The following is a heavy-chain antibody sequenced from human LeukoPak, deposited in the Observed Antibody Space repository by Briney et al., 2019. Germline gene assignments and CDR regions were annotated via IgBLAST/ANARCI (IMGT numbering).Heavy chain of an antibody. Sequence: GSSVKVSCKASGGTFSRYTISWVRQAPGQGLEWMGRIIPILGIANYAQKFQGRVTITADKSTSTAYMELSSLRSEDTAVYYCARERKTYYYDSSGYPLGFDPWGQGTLVTVSS. V-gene: IGHV1-69*04. CDR2: IIPILGIA. J-gene: IGHJ5*02. CDR3: ARERKTYYYDSSGYPLGFDP. D-gene: IGHD3-22*01. CDR1: GGTFSRYT.